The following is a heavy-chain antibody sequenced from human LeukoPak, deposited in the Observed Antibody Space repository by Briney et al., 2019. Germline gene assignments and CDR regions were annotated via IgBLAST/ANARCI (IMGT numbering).Heavy chain of an antibody. D-gene: IGHD5/OR15-5a*01. CDR1: GYSFTTYW. CDR3: ARRGSTAEWIDP. Sequence: GESLKISCKASGYSFTTYWIGWVRQLPGKGLEWMGTIYPGDADTRYSPSFQGQVTTSADKSITTAYLQWSSLKASDTAIYYCARRGSTAEWIDPWGQGTLVTVSS. CDR2: IYPGDADT. J-gene: IGHJ5*02. V-gene: IGHV5-51*01.